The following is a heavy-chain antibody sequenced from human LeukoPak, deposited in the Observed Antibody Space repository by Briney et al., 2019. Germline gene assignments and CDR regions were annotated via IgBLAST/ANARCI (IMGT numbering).Heavy chain of an antibody. D-gene: IGHD4-23*01. Sequence: ASVKVSCKASGYTFTGYYMHWVRQAPGQGLEWMGWINPNSGGTNYAQKFQGWVTMTRDTSISTAYMELSRLRSDDTAVYYCARDRTVVTHFFDYWGQGTLVTVSS. V-gene: IGHV1-2*04. CDR2: INPNSGGT. J-gene: IGHJ4*02. CDR1: GYTFTGYY. CDR3: ARDRTVVTHFFDY.